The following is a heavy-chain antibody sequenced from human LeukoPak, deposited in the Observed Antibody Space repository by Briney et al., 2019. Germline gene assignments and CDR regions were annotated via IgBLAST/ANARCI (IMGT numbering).Heavy chain of an antibody. Sequence: GASVKVSCKASGYTFTTYDINWVRQATGQGLEWMGWMDPNSGNTGYAQKFQGRVTMTRNTSIRTAYMELSSLRSEDTAVYHCARTYYYDSADFRILYGMDVWGQGTTVTVSS. J-gene: IGHJ6*02. CDR2: MDPNSGNT. CDR1: GYTFTTYD. CDR3: ARTYYYDSADFRILYGMDV. D-gene: IGHD3-22*01. V-gene: IGHV1-8*01.